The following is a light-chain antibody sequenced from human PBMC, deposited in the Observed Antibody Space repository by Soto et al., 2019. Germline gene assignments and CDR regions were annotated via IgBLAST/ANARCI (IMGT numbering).Light chain of an antibody. J-gene: IGKJ4*01. Sequence: DIQMTQSPSSLSSSLGDRVTITCRASQTISSYLNWYQQKPGKAPKLLIYAASSLQSGVPSRFSGRGSGPAFTLTISSLQPEDFATYYCQKSYSTPLNFGGGTKVDIK. CDR3: QKSYSTPLN. CDR1: QTISSY. CDR2: AAS. V-gene: IGKV1-39*01.